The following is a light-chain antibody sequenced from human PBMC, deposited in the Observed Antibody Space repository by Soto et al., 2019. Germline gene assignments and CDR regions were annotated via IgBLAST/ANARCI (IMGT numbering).Light chain of an antibody. CDR2: GAS. J-gene: IGKJ1*01. V-gene: IGKV3-15*01. Sequence: EIEMTQSPATLSVSPGERATLSCRASQSVSSNLAWYQQKPGPAPRLLIYGASTRATGIPARFSGSGSGTDLTLTIGSLEPEDFEVDECQQRNNWPPTFGQGTKVDIK. CDR3: QQRNNWPPT. CDR1: QSVSSN.